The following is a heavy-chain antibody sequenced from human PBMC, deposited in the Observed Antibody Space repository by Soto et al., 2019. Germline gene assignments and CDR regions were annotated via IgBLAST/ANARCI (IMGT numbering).Heavy chain of an antibody. J-gene: IGHJ4*02. Sequence: GGSLRLSCAASGFTFTTYAMSWVRQTPGKGLEWVSSITGGGSPYYADSVKGRFTISRDNSKDTLYLQMDSLRAEDTAVYYCAKRGIWPLAYFEHWGQGTLVTVSS. V-gene: IGHV3-23*01. CDR2: ITGGGSP. D-gene: IGHD3-16*01. CDR1: GFTFTTYA. CDR3: AKRGIWPLAYFEH.